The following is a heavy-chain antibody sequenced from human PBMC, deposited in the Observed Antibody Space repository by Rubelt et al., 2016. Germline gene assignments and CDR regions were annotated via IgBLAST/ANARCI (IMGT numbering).Heavy chain of an antibody. J-gene: IGHJ4*02. CDR1: GYSITSGYY. CDR3: VREATMVTVGGVVVNPFGY. Sequence: QVQLQESGPGLVKPSETLSLTCTVSGYSITSGYYWAWIRQTPGRGLEWIGGIYHRGKTYSNASLKSRVSMSVHTSKNQFSLKLRSVTAADTAVYYCVREATMVTVGGVVVNPFGYWGQGTQVTVSS. CDR2: IYHRGKT. V-gene: IGHV4-38-2*02. D-gene: IGHD3-16*02.